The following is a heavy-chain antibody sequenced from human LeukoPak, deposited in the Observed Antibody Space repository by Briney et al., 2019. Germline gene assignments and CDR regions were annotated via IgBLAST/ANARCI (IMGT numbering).Heavy chain of an antibody. V-gene: IGHV1-46*04. CDR3: ARAVVRSKQHLLL. CDR1: GYTFTSYY. D-gene: IGHD3-22*01. CDR2: INPSGGST. J-gene: IGHJ1*01. Sequence: ASVKVSCKASGYTFTSYYMHWVRQAPGQGLEWVGLINPSGGSTNYAQKVKGRVTMTRDTSKSTVYMELNSLRAEDTAVYYCARAVVRSKQHLLLWGQSTLVTVSS.